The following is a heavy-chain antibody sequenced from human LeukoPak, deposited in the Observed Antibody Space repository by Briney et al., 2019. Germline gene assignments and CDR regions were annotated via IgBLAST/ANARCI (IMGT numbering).Heavy chain of an antibody. CDR1: GFTFSNYG. J-gene: IGHJ4*02. D-gene: IGHD2-2*01. Sequence: GGSLRLXCEASGFTFSNYGMQWVRQAPGKGLEWAAFIRHDGSKIYYADSVKGRFTISRDSSKSTLYLQMNSLRAEDTAVYYCAKDQLGYCSSTSCCPFDYWGQGTLVTVSS. CDR3: AKDQLGYCSSTSCCPFDY. CDR2: IRHDGSKI. V-gene: IGHV3-30*02.